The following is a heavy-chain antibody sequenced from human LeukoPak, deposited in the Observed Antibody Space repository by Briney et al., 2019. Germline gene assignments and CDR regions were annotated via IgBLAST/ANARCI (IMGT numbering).Heavy chain of an antibody. D-gene: IGHD4-23*01. CDR3: ARDDYGGNGNYYYYYGMDV. CDR1: GGSISSYY. CDR2: IYYSGST. V-gene: IGHV4-59*01. Sequence: SETLSLTCTVSGGSISSYYWSWIRQPPGKGLEWIGYIYYSGSTNYNPSLKSRVTISVDTSKSQFSLKLSSVTAADTAVYYCARDDYGGNGNYYYYYGMDVWGQGTTVTVSS. J-gene: IGHJ6*02.